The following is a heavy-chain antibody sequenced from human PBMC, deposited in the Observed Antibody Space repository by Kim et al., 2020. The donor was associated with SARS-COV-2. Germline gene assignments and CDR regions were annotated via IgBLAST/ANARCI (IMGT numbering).Heavy chain of an antibody. CDR3: AKGGGVAGYMDGY. CDR2: ISATGGST. CDR1: GFTFSTYA. Sequence: GGSLRLSCSASGFTFSTYAMSWVRQAPGKGLEWVSGISATGGSTYSADSVKGRFTISRDNSKNTLYLQMNSLRAEDTAIYYCAKGGGVAGYMDGYWGQGTLVTVSS. J-gene: IGHJ4*02. V-gene: IGHV3-23*01. D-gene: IGHD3-16*01.